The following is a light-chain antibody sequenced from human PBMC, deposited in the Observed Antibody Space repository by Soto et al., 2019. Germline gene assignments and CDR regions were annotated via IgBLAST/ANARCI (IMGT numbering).Light chain of an antibody. CDR3: SSYTSSSTSV. CDR2: DDN. J-gene: IGLJ1*01. Sequence: QSVLTQPPSVSAAPGQKVTISCSGSSSNIGGNSVSWYQQLPGTAPKLLIYDDNKRPSGIPDRFSGSKSGNTASLTISGLQAEDEADYYCSSYTSSSTSVFGTGTKVTVL. V-gene: IGLV1-51*01. CDR1: SSNIGGNS.